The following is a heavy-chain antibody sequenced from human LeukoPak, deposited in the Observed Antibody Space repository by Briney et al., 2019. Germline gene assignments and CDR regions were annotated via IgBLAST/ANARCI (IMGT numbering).Heavy chain of an antibody. V-gene: IGHV3-48*02. CDR2: ISSSSDAI. J-gene: IGHJ4*02. CDR1: GFTFSNYG. CDR3: ARAMRSGYDY. D-gene: IGHD5-12*01. Sequence: AGSLRLSCSASGFTFSNYGMNWVRQAPGKGLEWVSYISSSSDAIYYTDSVKGRFTISRDNAKNSLYLEMNSLRDEDTAVYYCARAMRSGYDYWGQGTLVTVSS.